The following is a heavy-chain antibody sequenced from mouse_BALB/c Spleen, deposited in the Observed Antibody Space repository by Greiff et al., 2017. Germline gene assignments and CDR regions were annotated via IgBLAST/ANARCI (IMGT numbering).Heavy chain of an antibody. CDR1: GYTFTSYW. V-gene: IGHV1-69*02. J-gene: IGHJ4*01. CDR2: IDPSDSET. CDR3: ARADYDGAMDY. D-gene: IGHD2-4*01. Sequence: QVQLQQPGAELVKPGAPVKLSCKASGYTFTSYWMNWVKRRPGRGLEWIGRIDPSDSETHHNQKFKDKATLTVDKSSSTAYIQLSRLTAEDAAVCYGARADYDGAMDYWGQGTSVTGSS.